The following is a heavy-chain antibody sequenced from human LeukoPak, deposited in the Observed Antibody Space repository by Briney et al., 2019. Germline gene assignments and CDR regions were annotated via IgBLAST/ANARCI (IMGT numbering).Heavy chain of an antibody. Sequence: SVKVSCKASLGTLSSYSISCVRQPPGQGLEWMGGIIPIFGTANYAQKFQGRVTITADKYKSKDYMELSSMRSEDPAVYYWARAPCRRRAEYFQHWGQGTVVTVSS. J-gene: IGHJ1*01. CDR2: IIPIFGTA. V-gene: IGHV1-69*06. CDR1: LGTLSSYS. CDR3: ARAPCRRRAEYFQH.